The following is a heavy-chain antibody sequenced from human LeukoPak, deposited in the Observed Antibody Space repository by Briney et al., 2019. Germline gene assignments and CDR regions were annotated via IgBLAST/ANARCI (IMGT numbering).Heavy chain of an antibody. D-gene: IGHD4-17*01. Sequence: ASVKVSCKASGYTFTGYYMHWVRQAPGQGLEWMGWINPNSGGTNYAQKFQGRVTMTRDTSISTAYMELSRLRSDDTAVYYCARRPLYGDYGYYFDYWGQGTLVTVSS. V-gene: IGHV1-2*02. CDR1: GYTFTGYY. CDR3: ARRPLYGDYGYYFDY. J-gene: IGHJ4*02. CDR2: INPNSGGT.